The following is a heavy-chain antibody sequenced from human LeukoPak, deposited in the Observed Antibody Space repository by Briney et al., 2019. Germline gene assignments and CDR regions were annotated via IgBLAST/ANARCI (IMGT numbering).Heavy chain of an antibody. D-gene: IGHD3-3*01. CDR2: INHSGTT. V-gene: IGHV4-34*01. J-gene: IGHJ4*02. CDR3: ARSDFWSGYANY. Sequence: SETLSLTCTVHGGSFSGYDWSWIRQPPGKGLELIGEINHSGTTNYNPSLKSRVTISVDKSKNQFSLKLNSVTAADTAVYYCARSDFWSGYANYWGQGTLVTVSS. CDR1: GGSFSGYD.